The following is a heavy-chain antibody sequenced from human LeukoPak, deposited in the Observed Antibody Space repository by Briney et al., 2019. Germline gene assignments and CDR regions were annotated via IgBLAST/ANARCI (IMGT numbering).Heavy chain of an antibody. CDR1: GYTFTGYY. CDR2: INPKSGGT. V-gene: IGHV1-2*02. D-gene: IGHD3-10*01. CDR3: ARGQYYYGSGSYASGFDP. Sequence: ASVKVSCKASGYTFTGYYIHWVRQAPGQGLEWMGWINPKSGGTNYAQKFQGRVTMTRETSISTAYMELSRLRSDDTAVYYCARGQYYYGSGSYASGFDPWGQGTLVTVSS. J-gene: IGHJ5*02.